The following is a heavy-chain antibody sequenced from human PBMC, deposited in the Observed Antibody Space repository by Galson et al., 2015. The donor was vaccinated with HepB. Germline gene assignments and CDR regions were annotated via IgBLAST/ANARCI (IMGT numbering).Heavy chain of an antibody. CDR2: INGRGGST. CDR1: GFTFSAFA. J-gene: IGHJ4*02. CDR3: AKVNWNLGRDF. V-gene: IGHV3-23*01. D-gene: IGHD1-1*01. Sequence: SLRLSCAASGFTFSAFALSWVRQAPGKGLEWVSTINGRGGSTYYADSVKGRFTISRVNSRNTVYLQMNSLRAEDTAIYYCAKVNWNLGRDFWGQGTLVTVSS.